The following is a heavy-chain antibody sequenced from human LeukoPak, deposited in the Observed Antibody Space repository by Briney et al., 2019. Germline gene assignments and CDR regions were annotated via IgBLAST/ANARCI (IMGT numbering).Heavy chain of an antibody. D-gene: IGHD6-13*01. V-gene: IGHV4-34*01. CDR2: INHSGST. Sequence: SETLSLTCAVYGGSFSGYYWSWIRQPPGKGLEWIGEINHSGSTNYNPSLKSRVTISVDTSKNQFSLKLSSVTAADTAVYYCARGFRTTAAPDCWGQRTLVTVSS. CDR3: ARGFRTTAAPDC. J-gene: IGHJ4*02. CDR1: GGSFSGYY.